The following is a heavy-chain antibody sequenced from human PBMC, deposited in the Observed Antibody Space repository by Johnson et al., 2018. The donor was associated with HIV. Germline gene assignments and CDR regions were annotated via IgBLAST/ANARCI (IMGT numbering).Heavy chain of an antibody. CDR3: ARGMVVAATKAFDI. J-gene: IGHJ3*02. D-gene: IGHD2-15*01. Sequence: QVQLVESGGGVVQPGRSLRLSCAASGFTFSSYAMHWVRQAPGKGLEWVAVISYDGSNKYYADSVKGRFTISRDNSKNTLYRQMNSLRAEDTAVYYCARGMVVAATKAFDIWGQGTMVTVSS. CDR1: GFTFSSYA. CDR2: ISYDGSNK. V-gene: IGHV3-30-3*01.